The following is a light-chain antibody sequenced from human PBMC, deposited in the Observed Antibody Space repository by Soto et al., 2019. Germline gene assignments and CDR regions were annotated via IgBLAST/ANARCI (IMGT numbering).Light chain of an antibody. J-gene: IGLJ3*02. Sequence: QSVLTQPRSVSGSPGQSVTISCTGTSSDVGGYDLVSWYQQHPGKAPKLMIYDVNKRPSGVPDRFSGSKSGNTASLSISGLQAEDEADYYCCSFTGSYTWVFGGGTKLTVL. V-gene: IGLV2-11*01. CDR2: DVN. CDR3: CSFTGSYTWV. CDR1: SSDVGGYDL.